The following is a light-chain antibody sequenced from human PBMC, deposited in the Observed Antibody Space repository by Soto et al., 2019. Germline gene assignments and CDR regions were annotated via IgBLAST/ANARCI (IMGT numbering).Light chain of an antibody. J-gene: IGKJ4*02. CDR1: QSISSW. CDR3: QQYDNLPLT. Sequence: DTQMTQSPSTLSASVGASVTITCRASQSISSWLAWYQQKPGKAPKLLIYAASTLQRGVPSRFGGSGSGTEFTLTINSLQPEDIATYYCQQYDNLPLTFGGGTKVDIK. V-gene: IGKV1-5*01. CDR2: AAS.